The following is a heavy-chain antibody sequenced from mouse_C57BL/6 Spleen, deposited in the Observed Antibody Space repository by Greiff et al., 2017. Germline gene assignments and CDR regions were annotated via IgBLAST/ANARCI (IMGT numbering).Heavy chain of an antibody. CDR2: INPYNGDT. J-gene: IGHJ2*01. V-gene: IGHV1-20*01. D-gene: IGHD1-1*01. CDR1: GYSFTGYF. Sequence: VQLQQSGPELVKPGDSVKISCKASGYSFTGYFMNWVMQSHGKSLAWIGRINPYNGDTFYNQKFKGKATLTVDKSSSTAHMELRSLTSEDSAVYYCARAPYYGSLYFDYWGQGTTLTVSS. CDR3: ARAPYYGSLYFDY.